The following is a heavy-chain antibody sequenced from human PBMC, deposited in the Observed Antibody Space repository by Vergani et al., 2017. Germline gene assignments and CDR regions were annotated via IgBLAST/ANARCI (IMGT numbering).Heavy chain of an antibody. Sequence: EVQLVPSGAEVKKPGESLKISCKGSGYSFTSYWIGWVRQMPGKGLEWMGIIYPGDSDTRYSPSFQGQVTISADKSISTAYLQWSSLKASDTAMYYCARSSSGYEAEWYYFDYWGQGTLVTVSS. D-gene: IGHD5-12*01. J-gene: IGHJ4*02. CDR1: GYSFTSYW. V-gene: IGHV5-51*01. CDR3: ARSSSGYEAEWYYFDY. CDR2: IYPGDSDT.